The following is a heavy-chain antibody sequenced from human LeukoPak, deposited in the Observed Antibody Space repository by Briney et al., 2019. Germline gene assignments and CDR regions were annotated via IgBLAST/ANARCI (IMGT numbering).Heavy chain of an antibody. CDR3: AREDSSGTLDY. Sequence: PGGSLRLSCAASGFTFTTYWMHWVRQAPGKGLEWVAVISYDGSNKYYADSVKGRFTISRDNSKNTLYLQMNSLRAEDTAVYYCAREDSSGTLDYWGQGTLVTVSS. J-gene: IGHJ4*02. CDR2: ISYDGSNK. D-gene: IGHD6-19*01. CDR1: GFTFTTYW. V-gene: IGHV3-30-3*01.